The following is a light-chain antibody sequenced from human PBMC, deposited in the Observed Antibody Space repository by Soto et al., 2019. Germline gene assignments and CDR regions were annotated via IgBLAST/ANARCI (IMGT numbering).Light chain of an antibody. CDR1: SSDVGSYNL. V-gene: IGLV2-23*02. CDR2: GVS. J-gene: IGLJ1*01. Sequence: QSALTQPASVSGSPGQSITISCTGTSSDVGSYNLVSWYQQHPGKAPKLMIYGVSKRPSGVSNRFSGSKSGNTASLTISGLQAEDEADYYCCSYAGSSTYVFGTGIKVTVL. CDR3: CSYAGSSTYV.